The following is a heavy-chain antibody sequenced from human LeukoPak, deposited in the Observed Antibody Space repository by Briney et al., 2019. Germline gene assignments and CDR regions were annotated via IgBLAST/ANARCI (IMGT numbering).Heavy chain of an antibody. D-gene: IGHD3-22*01. V-gene: IGHV3-48*03. CDR1: GFTFSSYE. Sequence: PGGSLRLSCAASGFTFSSYEMNWVRQAPGKGLEWVSYISSSGSTIYYADSVKGRLTISRDNAKNSMYLQMNSLKTEDTAVYYCTTPRNDYYDSSGYDYWGQGTLVTVSS. J-gene: IGHJ4*02. CDR2: ISSSGSTI. CDR3: TTPRNDYYDSSGYDY.